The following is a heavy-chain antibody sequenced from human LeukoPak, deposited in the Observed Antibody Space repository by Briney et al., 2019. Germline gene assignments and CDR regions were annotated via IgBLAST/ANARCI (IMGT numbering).Heavy chain of an antibody. V-gene: IGHV1-18*01. CDR1: DYTFTSYG. CDR3: ARDGKRDYCSSTSCYSNFDY. J-gene: IGHJ4*02. D-gene: IGHD2-2*01. Sequence: ASVKVSCKASDYTFTSYGISWVRQAPGQGLEWMGWISAYNGNTNYAQKLQGRVTMTTDTSTSTAYMELRSLRSDDTAVYYCARDGKRDYCSSTSCYSNFDYWGQGTLVTVSS. CDR2: ISAYNGNT.